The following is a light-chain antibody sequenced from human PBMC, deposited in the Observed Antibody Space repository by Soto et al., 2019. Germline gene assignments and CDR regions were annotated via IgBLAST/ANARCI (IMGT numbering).Light chain of an antibody. CDR3: AAWDDSLNGPV. V-gene: IGLV1-44*01. J-gene: IGLJ2*01. Sequence: QSVLTQPPSASGTPGQTVTISCSGSNSNIGSYTVNWYQQLSGAAPKLLIYSNHQRPSGVPGRFSGSKSATSASLAISGLQSEDEADYYCAAWDDSLNGPVFGGGTQLTVL. CDR2: SNH. CDR1: NSNIGSYT.